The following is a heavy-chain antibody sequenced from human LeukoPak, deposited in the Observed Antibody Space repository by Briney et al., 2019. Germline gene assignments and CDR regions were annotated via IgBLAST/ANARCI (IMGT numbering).Heavy chain of an antibody. CDR3: TRDPDG. V-gene: IGHV3-66*01. Sequence: GGSLRLSCAASGFTVRDFYMSWVRLAPGKGLEWVSVIYNDGQTFHAESVKGRFTLSRDNSKNILYLQMNSLRAEDTAVYYCTRDPDGWGQGTLVTVSS. CDR2: IYNDGQT. J-gene: IGHJ4*02. CDR1: GFTVRDFY.